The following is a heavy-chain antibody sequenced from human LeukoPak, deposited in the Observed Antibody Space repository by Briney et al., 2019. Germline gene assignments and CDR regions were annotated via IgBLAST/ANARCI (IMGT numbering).Heavy chain of an antibody. V-gene: IGHV3-30*04. J-gene: IGHJ4*02. CDR2: ISYDGSNK. D-gene: IGHD1-26*01. CDR3: ARDLRIVGAKLDY. Sequence: GGSLRLSCAASGFTFSSYAMHWVRQAPGKGLEWVAVISYDGSNKYYADSVKGRFTISRDNSKNTLYLQMNSLRAEDTAVYYCARDLRIVGAKLDYWGQGTLVTASS. CDR1: GFTFSSYA.